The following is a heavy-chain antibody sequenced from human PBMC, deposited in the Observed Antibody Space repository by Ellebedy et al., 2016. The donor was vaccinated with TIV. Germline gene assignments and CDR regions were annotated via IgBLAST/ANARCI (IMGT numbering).Heavy chain of an antibody. Sequence: GESLKISXAASGFTFTSYAMSWVRQAPGKGLEWVSAISSRGGSTYYVDSVKGRFTISRDNSKNTLYLQMNSLRAEDTAVYYCAKEFPLGYCSSTSCSSPYWGQGTLVTVSS. CDR2: ISSRGGST. CDR1: GFTFTSYA. V-gene: IGHV3-23*01. J-gene: IGHJ4*02. D-gene: IGHD2-2*01. CDR3: AKEFPLGYCSSTSCSSPY.